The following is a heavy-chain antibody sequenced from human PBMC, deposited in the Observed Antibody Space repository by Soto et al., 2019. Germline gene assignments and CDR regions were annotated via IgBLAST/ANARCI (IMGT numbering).Heavy chain of an antibody. CDR1: GGSISSYY. CDR3: ARQNTMVRGVIITAHYFDY. Sequence: QVQLQESGPGLVKPSETLSLTCTVSGGSISSYYWSWIRQPPGKGLEWIGYIYYSGSTNYNPSLKSRVTIPVDTSKNQFSLKLSSVTAADTAVYYCARQNTMVRGVIITAHYFDYWGQGTLVTVSS. V-gene: IGHV4-59*08. D-gene: IGHD3-10*01. CDR2: IYYSGST. J-gene: IGHJ4*02.